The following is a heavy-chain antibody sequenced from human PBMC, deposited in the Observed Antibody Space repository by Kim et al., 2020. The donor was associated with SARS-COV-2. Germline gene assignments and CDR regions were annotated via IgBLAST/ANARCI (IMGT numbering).Heavy chain of an antibody. CDR3: AKRGAFGSSDY. J-gene: IGHJ4*02. V-gene: IGHV3-23*01. CDR1: GFTFRSFA. CDR2: IGYSGGDT. Sequence: GGSLRLSCAASGFTFRSFAMTWVRQGPGQGLEWVSAIGYSGGDTYYADSVKGRFTISRDNSQNTLYLQMNNLRGDDTAIYYCAKRGAFGSSDYWGRGTL. D-gene: IGHD1-26*01.